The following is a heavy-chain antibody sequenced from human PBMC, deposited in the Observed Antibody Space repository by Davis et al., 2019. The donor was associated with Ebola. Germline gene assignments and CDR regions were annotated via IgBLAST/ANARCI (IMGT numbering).Heavy chain of an antibody. CDR1: GFIFSHYW. CDR2: ISGSGGST. Sequence: GESLKISCAASGFIFSHYWMSWVRQAPGKGLEWVSAISGSGGSTYYADSVKGRFTISRDNSKNTLYLQMNSLRAEDTAVYYCAKEEEQQPLLYYYYGMDVWGKGTTVTVSS. J-gene: IGHJ6*04. V-gene: IGHV3-23*01. CDR3: AKEEEQQPLLYYYYGMDV. D-gene: IGHD6-13*01.